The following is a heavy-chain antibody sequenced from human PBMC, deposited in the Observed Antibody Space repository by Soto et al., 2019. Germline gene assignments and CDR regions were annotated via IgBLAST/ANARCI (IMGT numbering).Heavy chain of an antibody. V-gene: IGHV1-69*02. CDR3: ATSIAVAGTVGYFDY. CDR1: GGTFSSYT. Sequence: QVQLVQSGAEVKKPGSSVKVSCKASGGTFSSYTISWVRQAPGQGLEWMGRIIPILGIANYAQKFQGRVTITADKSTSTAYIELSSLRSEDTAVYYCATSIAVAGTVGYFDYWGQGTLVTVSS. CDR2: IIPILGIA. J-gene: IGHJ4*02. D-gene: IGHD6-19*01.